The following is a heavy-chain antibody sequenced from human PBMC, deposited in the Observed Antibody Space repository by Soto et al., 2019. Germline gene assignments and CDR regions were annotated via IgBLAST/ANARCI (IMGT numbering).Heavy chain of an antibody. V-gene: IGHV3-23*01. D-gene: IGHD3-10*01. CDR2: ISGSGGST. CDR1: GFTFSSYA. Sequence: GGSLRLSCAASGFTFSSYAMSWVRQAPGKGLEWVSAISGSGGSTYYADSVKGRFTISRDNSKNTLYLQMNSLRAEDTAVYYCAYTTAELWFGEAASDAFDIWGQGTMVTVSS. CDR3: AYTTAELWFGEAASDAFDI. J-gene: IGHJ3*02.